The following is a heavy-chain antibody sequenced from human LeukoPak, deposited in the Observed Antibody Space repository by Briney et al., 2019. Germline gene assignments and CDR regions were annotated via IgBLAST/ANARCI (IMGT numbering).Heavy chain of an antibody. D-gene: IGHD5-24*01. V-gene: IGHV1-2*02. CDR1: AYTFTVYY. Sequence: ASVTVSYKASAYTFTVYYMHWVRQAPGQGGEWMGWINPNSGGTNYAQKFQGRVTITRDTSISTAYMELSRLRSDDTAVYYCARDFRGDGYNPATRGFVYCGQGTLVTVSS. J-gene: IGHJ4*02. CDR3: ARDFRGDGYNPATRGFVY. CDR2: INPNSGGT.